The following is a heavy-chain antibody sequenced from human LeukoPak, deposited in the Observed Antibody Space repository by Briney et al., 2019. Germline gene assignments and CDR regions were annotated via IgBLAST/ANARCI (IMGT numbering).Heavy chain of an antibody. J-gene: IGHJ4*02. Sequence: ASVKVSCKASGGTFSSYAISWVRQAPGQGLEWMGGIIPIFGTANYAQKFQGRATITADKSTSTAYMELRSLRSDDTAVYYCARGDWYSSGWSFDYWGQGTLVTVSS. D-gene: IGHD6-19*01. V-gene: IGHV1-69*06. CDR1: GGTFSSYA. CDR2: IIPIFGTA. CDR3: ARGDWYSSGWSFDY.